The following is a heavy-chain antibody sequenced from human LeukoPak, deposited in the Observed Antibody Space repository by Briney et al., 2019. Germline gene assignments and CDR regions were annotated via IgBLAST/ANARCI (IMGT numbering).Heavy chain of an antibody. CDR2: ISYDGSNK. J-gene: IGHJ4*02. CDR3: ARDGARDYYDSSGHFDY. CDR1: GFTFSSYA. Sequence: GRSLRLSCAASGFTFSSYAMHCVRRAPGKGRVWGAVISYDGSNKYYTDSVKSRFTISRDNSKNTLYLQMNSLRAEDTAVYYCARDGARDYYDSSGHFDYWGQGTLVTVSS. V-gene: IGHV3-30-3*01. D-gene: IGHD3-22*01.